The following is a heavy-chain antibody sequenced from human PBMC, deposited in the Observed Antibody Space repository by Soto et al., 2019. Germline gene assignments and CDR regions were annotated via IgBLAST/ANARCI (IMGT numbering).Heavy chain of an antibody. D-gene: IGHD3-10*01. V-gene: IGHV3-9*01. J-gene: IGHJ4*02. CDR2: INWNGDAT. CDR3: ANLPLYGSGLDC. CDR1: GFTFDDYA. Sequence: EVQLVESGGGLVQPGRSLRLSCAASGFTFDDYAIHWVRQAPGKGLEWVSGINWNGDATGYADSVKGRFTISRDNAKNSLYLQMNSLTTEDTAVYYCANLPLYGSGLDCWGQGTQVTVSS.